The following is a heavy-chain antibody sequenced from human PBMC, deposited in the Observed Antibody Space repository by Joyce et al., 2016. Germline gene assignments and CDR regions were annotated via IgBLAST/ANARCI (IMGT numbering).Heavy chain of an antibody. J-gene: IGHJ4*02. V-gene: IGHV3-30*18. CDR3: AKILTATYSSGWFLDY. CDR2: ISYEGIDK. Sequence: QVQLVDSGGGVVYPGRSLRLSCAASGLTLSNYGVHWVRQDPGKGLEWVAVISYEGIDKYDAEAVKGRFNISRDKSKNTVFLEMNSRRAEDTAVYYCAKILTATYSSGWFLDYWGQGTLVTVSS. D-gene: IGHD6-25*01. CDR1: GLTLSNYG.